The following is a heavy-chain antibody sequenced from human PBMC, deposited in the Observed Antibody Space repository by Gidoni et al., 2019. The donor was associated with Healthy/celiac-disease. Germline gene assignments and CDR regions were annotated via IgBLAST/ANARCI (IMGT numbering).Heavy chain of an antibody. CDR3: ASGGGYYYYYGMDV. V-gene: IGHV1-46*03. J-gene: IGHJ6*02. CDR2: INPSGGST. D-gene: IGHD3-16*01. CDR1: GYTFTSYN. Sequence: QVQLVQSGAEVRKPGASVKVSCRASGYTFTSYNMQGVRRAPGQGLEWMGIINPSGGSTSHAQEFQVRVTMTRDTSASTVYMGLSSLSSEDTAVYYCASGGGYYYYYGMDVWGQGTTVTVSS.